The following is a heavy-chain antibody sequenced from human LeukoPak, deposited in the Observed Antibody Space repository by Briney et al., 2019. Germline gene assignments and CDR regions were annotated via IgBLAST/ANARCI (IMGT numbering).Heavy chain of an antibody. CDR1: RFTFSSYG. V-gene: IGHV3-21*01. D-gene: IGHD6-19*01. CDR2: ISSSSNYI. J-gene: IGHJ5*02. CDR3: ARDPSSGWYLKGWFDP. Sequence: GGSLRLSCAASRFTFSSYGMHWVRQAPGKGLEWVSSISSSSNYIYYADSVKGRFTISRDNAKNSLYLQMNSLRAEDTAVYYCARDPSSGWYLKGWFDPWGQGTLVTVSS.